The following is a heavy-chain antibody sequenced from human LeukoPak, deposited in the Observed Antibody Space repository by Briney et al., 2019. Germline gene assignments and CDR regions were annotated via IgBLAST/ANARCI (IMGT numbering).Heavy chain of an antibody. V-gene: IGHV4-61*02. J-gene: IGHJ4*02. CDR3: AREAGVRWPFDY. CDR2: ISSSGST. CDR1: GDSISSGDYY. Sequence: PSQTLSLTCTVSGDSISSGDYYWSWIRQPAGKGLEWIGRISSSGSTNYNPSLKSRVTISVDTSKNQFSLKLSSVTAADTAVYYCAREAGVRWPFDYWGQGTLVTVSS. D-gene: IGHD2-15*01.